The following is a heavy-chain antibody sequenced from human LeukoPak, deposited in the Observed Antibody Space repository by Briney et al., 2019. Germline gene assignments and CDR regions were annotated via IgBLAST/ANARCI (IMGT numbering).Heavy chain of an antibody. D-gene: IGHD4-11*01. J-gene: IGHJ4*02. V-gene: IGHV6-1*01. CDR2: TYYRSKWYN. Sequence: SQTLSLTCAISRDSVSSNSAAWNWIRQSPSRGLEWLGRTYYRSKWYNDYAVSVKSRITINPDTSKNQFSLQLNSVTPEDTAVYYCARASDYSNYPPFAYRFDYWGQGTLVTVSS. CDR1: RDSVSSNSAA. CDR3: ARASDYSNYPPFAYRFDY.